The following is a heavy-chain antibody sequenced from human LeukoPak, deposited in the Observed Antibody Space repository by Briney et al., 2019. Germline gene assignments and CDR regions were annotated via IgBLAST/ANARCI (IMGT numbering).Heavy chain of an antibody. CDR1: GYTLTELS. V-gene: IGHV1-24*01. D-gene: IGHD4/OR15-4a*01. CDR3: ATGIGTIAYYYMDV. CDR2: FDPEDGET. J-gene: IGHJ6*03. Sequence: ASVKVSCKVSGYTLTELSMHWVRQAPGKGLEWMGGFDPEDGETIYAQKCQGRVTMTEDTSTDTAYMELSSLRSEDTAVYYCATGIGTIAYYYMDVWGKGTTVTVSS.